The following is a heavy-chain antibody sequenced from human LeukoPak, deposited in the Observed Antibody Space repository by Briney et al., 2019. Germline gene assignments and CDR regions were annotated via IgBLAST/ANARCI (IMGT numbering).Heavy chain of an antibody. Sequence: PSQTLSLTCTVSGGSISSGGYYWSWIRQHPGKGLEWIGYISYSGSTYYNPSLKSRVTISVDTSKNQFSLKLSSVTAADTAVYYCARADYDFWSGIPADAFDIWGQGTMVTVSS. V-gene: IGHV4-31*03. CDR2: ISYSGST. D-gene: IGHD3-3*01. CDR3: ARADYDFWSGIPADAFDI. CDR1: GGSISSGGYY. J-gene: IGHJ3*02.